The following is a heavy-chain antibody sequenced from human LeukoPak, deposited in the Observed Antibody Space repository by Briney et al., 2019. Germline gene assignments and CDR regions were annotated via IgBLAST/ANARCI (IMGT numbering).Heavy chain of an antibody. Sequence: SETLSLTCTVSGGSINNYYWNWIRQPPGKGLEWVGSIYNRGSTYYNPSLKSRVTISVDTSKNQFSLKLSSVTAADTAVYYCARPLAASGKSDWFDPWGQGTLVTVSS. CDR1: GGSINNYY. CDR3: ARPLAASGKSDWFDP. D-gene: IGHD6-13*01. CDR2: IYNRGST. J-gene: IGHJ5*02. V-gene: IGHV4-59*05.